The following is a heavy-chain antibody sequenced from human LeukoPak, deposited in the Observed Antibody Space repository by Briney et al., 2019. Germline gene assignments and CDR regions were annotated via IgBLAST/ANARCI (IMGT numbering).Heavy chain of an antibody. CDR1: GFTFSSYE. D-gene: IGHD2-15*01. J-gene: IGHJ4*02. CDR2: ISSSGSTI. Sequence: GGSLRLSCAASGFTFSSYEMNWVRQAPGKGLVWVSYISSSGSTIYYADSVKGRFTISRDNAKNSLYLQMNSLRAEDTAVYYCARAHSWHTPYFDYWGQGTLVTVSS. CDR3: ARAHSWHTPYFDY. V-gene: IGHV3-48*03.